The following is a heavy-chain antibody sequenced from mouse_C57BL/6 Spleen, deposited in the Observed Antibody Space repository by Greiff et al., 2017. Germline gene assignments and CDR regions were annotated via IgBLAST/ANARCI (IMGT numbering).Heavy chain of an antibody. Sequence: QVQLQQPGAELVKPGASVTLSCKASGYTFTSYWMHWVKQRPGQGLEWIGMIHPNSGSTNYNEKFKSKATLTVDKSSSTAYMQLSSLTSEDSAVYYCARWDYGSSLYYAMDYWGQGTSVTVSS. CDR2: IHPNSGST. V-gene: IGHV1-64*01. J-gene: IGHJ4*01. D-gene: IGHD1-1*01. CDR3: ARWDYGSSLYYAMDY. CDR1: GYTFTSYW.